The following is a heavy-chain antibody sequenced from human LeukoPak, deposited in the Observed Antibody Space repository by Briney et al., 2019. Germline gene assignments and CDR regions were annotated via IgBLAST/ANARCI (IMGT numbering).Heavy chain of an antibody. D-gene: IGHD2-21*01. V-gene: IGHV3-69-1*01. CDR3: ARYSEVYYYVDV. CDR1: GFTFDTYN. CDR2: I. Sequence: GGSLRLSCAASGFTFDTYNFNWVRQAPGKGLEWVATIKGRFIISRGDAKKSMYLQMNSLRVEDTAVYFCARYSEVYYYVDVWGTGTTVTVSS. J-gene: IGHJ6*03.